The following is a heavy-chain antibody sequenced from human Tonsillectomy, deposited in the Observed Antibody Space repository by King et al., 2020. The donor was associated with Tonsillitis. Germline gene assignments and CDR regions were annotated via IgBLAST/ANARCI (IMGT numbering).Heavy chain of an antibody. V-gene: IGHV4-59*01. CDR3: ARCGASSSWYYYYYMDV. D-gene: IGHD6-13*01. CDR1: GGSISSYY. Sequence: QLQESGPGLVKPSETLSLTCTVSGGSISSYYWSWIRQPPGKGLEWIGYIYYSGSTNYNPSLKSRVTISVDTSKNQFSLKLSSVTAADPAVYYCARCGASSSWYYYYYMDVWGKGTTVTVSS. CDR2: IYYSGST. J-gene: IGHJ6*03.